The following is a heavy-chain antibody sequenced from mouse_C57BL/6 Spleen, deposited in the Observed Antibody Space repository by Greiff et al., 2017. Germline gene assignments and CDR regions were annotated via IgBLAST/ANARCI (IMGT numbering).Heavy chain of an antibody. CDR1: GYTFTSYW. Sequence: QVQLQQPGAELVKPGASVKLSCKASGYTFTSYWMHWVKQRPGRGLEWIGRIDPNSGGTKYNEKFKSKGTLTVDKPSSTAYLQRSSLTSEDAAVYYYARDGDSSGPYYFDYWGKGTTLTVSS. D-gene: IGHD3-2*02. CDR3: ARDGDSSGPYYFDY. CDR2: IDPNSGGT. V-gene: IGHV1-72*01. J-gene: IGHJ2*01.